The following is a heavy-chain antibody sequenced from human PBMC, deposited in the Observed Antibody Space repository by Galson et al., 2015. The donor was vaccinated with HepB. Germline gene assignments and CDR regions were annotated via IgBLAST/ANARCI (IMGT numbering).Heavy chain of an antibody. J-gene: IGHJ3*02. Sequence: PALVKPTQTLTLTCTFSGFSLSTSGVGVGWIRQPPGKALEWLALIYWDDDKRYSPSLKSRLTITKDTSKNQVVLTMTNMDPVDTATYYCAHTYCSGGSCYDDAFDIWGQGTMVTVSS. V-gene: IGHV2-5*02. D-gene: IGHD2-15*01. CDR1: GFSLSTSGVG. CDR2: IYWDDDK. CDR3: AHTYCSGGSCYDDAFDI.